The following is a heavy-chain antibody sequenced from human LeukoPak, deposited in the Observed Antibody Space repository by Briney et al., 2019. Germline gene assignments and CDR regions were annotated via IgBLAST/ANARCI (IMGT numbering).Heavy chain of an antibody. CDR2: IYYSGST. V-gene: IGHV4-59*01. D-gene: IGHD3-22*01. CDR3: ARHSSSRVYYYDSSGRRNWFDP. CDR1: GGSISSYY. J-gene: IGHJ5*02. Sequence: SETLSLTCTVSGGSISSYYWSWIRQPPGKGLEWIGYIYYSGSTNYNPSLKSRVTISVDTSKNQFSLKLSSVTAADTAVYYCARHSSSRVYYYDSSGRRNWFDPWGQGTLVTVSS.